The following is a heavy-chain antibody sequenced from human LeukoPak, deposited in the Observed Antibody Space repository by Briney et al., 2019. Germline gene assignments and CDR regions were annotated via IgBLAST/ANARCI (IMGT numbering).Heavy chain of an antibody. CDR3: ARAHYYDSSGYYCLD. V-gene: IGHV1-2*02. D-gene: IGHD3-22*01. CDR1: GYTFTGYY. J-gene: IGHJ4*02. CDR2: INPNSGGT. Sequence: ASVKVSCKASGYTFTGYYMHWVRQAPGQGLEWMGWINPNSGGTNYAQKFQGRVTMTRDTSISTAYMELSRLRSDDTAVYYCARAHYYDSSGYYCLDWGQGTLVTVSS.